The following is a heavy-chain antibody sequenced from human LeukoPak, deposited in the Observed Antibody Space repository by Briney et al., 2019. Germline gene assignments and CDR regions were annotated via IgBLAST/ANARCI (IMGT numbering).Heavy chain of an antibody. Sequence: ASVRVSFKASGYTFTSYYMHWVRQAPGQGLEWMGIINPSGGSTSYAQKFQGRVTMTRDTSTSTVYMELSSLRSEDTAVYYCARDLRLVNRFDYWGQGTLVTVSS. CDR2: INPSGGST. J-gene: IGHJ4*02. CDR1: GYTFTSYY. D-gene: IGHD3-9*01. CDR3: ARDLRLVNRFDY. V-gene: IGHV1-46*01.